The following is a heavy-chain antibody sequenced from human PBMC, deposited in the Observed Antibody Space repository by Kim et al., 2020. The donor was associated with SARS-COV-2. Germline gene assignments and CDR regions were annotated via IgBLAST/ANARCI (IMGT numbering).Heavy chain of an antibody. CDR3: ARGQRITIFGVVREMDV. Sequence: SETLYRTCTVSGGSISSYYWSWIRQPPGKGLEWIGYIYYSGSTNYNPSLKSRVTISVDTSKNQFSLKLSSVTAADTAVYYCARGQRITIFGVVREMDVWG. V-gene: IGHV4-59*13. CDR2: IYYSGST. D-gene: IGHD3-3*01. J-gene: IGHJ6*01. CDR1: GGSISSYY.